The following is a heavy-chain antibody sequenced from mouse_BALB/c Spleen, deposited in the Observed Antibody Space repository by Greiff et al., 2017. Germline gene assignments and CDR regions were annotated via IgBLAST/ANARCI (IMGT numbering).Heavy chain of an antibody. CDR1: GYTFTSYN. J-gene: IGHJ2*01. Sequence: QVQLQQPGAELVKPGASVKMSCKASGYTFTSYNMHWVKQTPGQGLEWIGAIYPGNGDTSYNQKFKGKATLTADKSSSTAYMQLSSLTSEDSAVYYCARRNYYGSSFDYWGQGTTLTVSS. D-gene: IGHD1-1*01. V-gene: IGHV1-12*01. CDR2: IYPGNGDT. CDR3: ARRNYYGSSFDY.